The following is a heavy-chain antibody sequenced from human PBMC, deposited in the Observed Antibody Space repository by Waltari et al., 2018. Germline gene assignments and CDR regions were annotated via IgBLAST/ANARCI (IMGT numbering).Heavy chain of an antibody. J-gene: IGHJ6*02. V-gene: IGHV3-23*01. D-gene: IGHD6-6*01. Sequence: EMQLLESGGALVQPGGSLRLSCAASGFPFSTYTMNWVRQAPGKGLEWVAVMTAIGLRDYGDSVKGRFIISRDNSKNTLYLEMYRLRVEDTARYYCAKDEGARLAPTFGMDAWGQGTTVIVSS. CDR2: MTAIGLR. CDR3: AKDEGARLAPTFGMDA. CDR1: GFPFSTYT.